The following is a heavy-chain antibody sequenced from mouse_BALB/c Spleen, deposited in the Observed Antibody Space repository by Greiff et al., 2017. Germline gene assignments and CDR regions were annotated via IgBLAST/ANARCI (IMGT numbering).Heavy chain of an antibody. CDR2: IWGDGST. Sequence: VKLQESGPGLVAPSQSLSITCTVSGFSLTSYGVSWVRQPPGKGLEWLGVIWGDGSTNYHSELISRLSISKDNSKSQVFLRLNSLQTDDTATYYCTYYGNFYAMDYWGQGTSVTVSS. V-gene: IGHV2-3*01. CDR1: GFSLTSYG. J-gene: IGHJ4*01. CDR3: TYYGNFYAMDY. D-gene: IGHD2-1*01.